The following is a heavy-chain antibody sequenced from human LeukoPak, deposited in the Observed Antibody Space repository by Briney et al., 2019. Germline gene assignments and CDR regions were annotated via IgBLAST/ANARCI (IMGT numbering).Heavy chain of an antibody. CDR3: AKDADIVAMSIDY. J-gene: IGHJ4*02. D-gene: IGHD5-12*01. Sequence: QAGGSLRLSCAASGFTFDDYAMHWVRHAPGKGLEWVSGISWRSGRTGYADSVKGRFTISRDNAKNSLYLQMNSLRTEDTAFYYCAKDADIVAMSIDYWGQGTLVTVSS. CDR2: ISWRSGRT. CDR1: GFTFDDYA. V-gene: IGHV3-9*01.